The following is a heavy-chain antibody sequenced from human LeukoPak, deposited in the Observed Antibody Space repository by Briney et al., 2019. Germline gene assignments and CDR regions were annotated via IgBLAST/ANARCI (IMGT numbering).Heavy chain of an antibody. CDR2: IDPEDNKT. J-gene: IGHJ4*02. CDR3: ATVRKGN. V-gene: IGHV1-69-2*01. Sequence: ASVKISCKASGYSLIDSFMHWIQQAPGRGLEWMGRIDPEDNKTVYAEKFQGRVNMTADTSTDTVYLELGSLRSEDTATYYCATVRKGNWGQGTLVTVSS. CDR1: GYSLIDSF.